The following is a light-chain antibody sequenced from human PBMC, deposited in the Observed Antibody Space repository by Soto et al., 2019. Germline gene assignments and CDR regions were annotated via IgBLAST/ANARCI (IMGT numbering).Light chain of an antibody. J-gene: IGKJ4*01. CDR3: QQYGSTLT. CDR2: GAS. CDR1: QSISSSY. Sequence: EIVLTQSPGTQSLSPGERATLSCKASQSISSSYLAWYQQKPGQAPRLLIYGASSRATGIPDRFSGSGSGTDFTLTIRRLEPEDFAVDDCQQYGSTLTFGGWTKVDIK. V-gene: IGKV3-20*01.